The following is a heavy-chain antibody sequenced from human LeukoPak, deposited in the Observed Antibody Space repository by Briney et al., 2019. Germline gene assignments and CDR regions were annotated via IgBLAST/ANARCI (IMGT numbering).Heavy chain of an antibody. J-gene: IGHJ4*02. CDR1: GFTFSSYG. D-gene: IGHD4-17*01. Sequence: GGSLRLSCAASGFTFSSYGMHWVRQAPGKGLEWVAFIRYDGSNKYYADSVKGRFTISRDNSKNTLYLQMNSLRAEDTAVYYCARVSFYGDYEFDYWGQGTLVTVSS. V-gene: IGHV3-30*02. CDR3: ARVSFYGDYEFDY. CDR2: IRYDGSNK.